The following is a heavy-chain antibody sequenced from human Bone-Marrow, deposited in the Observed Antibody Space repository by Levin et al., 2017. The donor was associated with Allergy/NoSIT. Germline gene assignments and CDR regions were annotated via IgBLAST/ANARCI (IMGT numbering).Heavy chain of an antibody. CDR3: ARGGTFLKYGYYGMDV. J-gene: IGHJ6*02. CDR2: IGTAGDT. D-gene: IGHD3-16*01. Sequence: PGGSLRLSCAASGFTFTIYDMHWVRQGTGKGLEWVSGIGTAGDTHYADSVKGRFTISRENGENSLYLQMNNLRAEDTALYYCARGGTFLKYGYYGMDVWGQGTTVTVSS. V-gene: IGHV3-13*01. CDR1: GFTFTIYD.